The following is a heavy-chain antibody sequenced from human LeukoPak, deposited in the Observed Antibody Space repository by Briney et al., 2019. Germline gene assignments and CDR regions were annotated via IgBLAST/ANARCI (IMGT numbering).Heavy chain of an antibody. J-gene: IGHJ4*02. CDR1: GYSFTSYW. D-gene: IGHD3-10*01. CDR2: IYPGDSAT. V-gene: IGHV5-51*01. CDR3: ARHRDSHGLLDY. Sequence: GESLKISCKGYGYSFTSYWIGWVRPMPGKGLEWLGIIYPGDSATTYSPSFQGQVTISADKSISTAYLQWSSLKASDTAMYYCARHRDSHGLLDYWGQGTLVTVSP.